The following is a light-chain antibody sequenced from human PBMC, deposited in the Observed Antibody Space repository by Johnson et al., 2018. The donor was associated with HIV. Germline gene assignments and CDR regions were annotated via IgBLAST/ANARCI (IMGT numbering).Light chain of an antibody. CDR2: ENN. Sequence: QSVLTQPPSVSAAPGQKVTISCSGSNSNIGNNYVSWFQQLPGTAPKLLIYENNKRPSGIPDRFSGSKSGTSATLGITGLQTGDAADYYCGTWDSSLSALVFGTGTKVTAL. J-gene: IGLJ1*01. V-gene: IGLV1-51*02. CDR1: NSNIGNNY. CDR3: GTWDSSLSALV.